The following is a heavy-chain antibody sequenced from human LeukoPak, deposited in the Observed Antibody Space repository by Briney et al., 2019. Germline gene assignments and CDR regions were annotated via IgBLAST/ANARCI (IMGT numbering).Heavy chain of an antibody. Sequence: ASVKASCEASGYTFRSHGITWVRQAPGQGLEWMGWISPSNENTFYAQKFQGRVTLTTDTSTAYMELRSLTSDDTAVYYCARQLHFWSGQNYYYYIDVWGQGTTVTVSS. CDR3: ARQLHFWSGQNYYYYIDV. CDR1: GYTFRSHG. J-gene: IGHJ6*02. CDR2: ISPSNENT. V-gene: IGHV1-18*01. D-gene: IGHD3-3*02.